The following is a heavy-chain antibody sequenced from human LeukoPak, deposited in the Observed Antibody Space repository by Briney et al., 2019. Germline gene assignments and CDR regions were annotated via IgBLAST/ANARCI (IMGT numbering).Heavy chain of an antibody. CDR3: ANVHSSGYYPWGAFDI. Sequence: GGSLRLSCAASGLTFSSYSMSWVRQAPGKGLEWVSAISGSGGSTYYADSVKGRFTNSRDNSKNTLYLQMNSPRAQDTAVYYCANVHSSGYYPWGAFDIWGQGTMVTVSS. V-gene: IGHV3-23*01. CDR2: ISGSGGST. J-gene: IGHJ3*02. CDR1: GLTFSSYS. D-gene: IGHD3-22*01.